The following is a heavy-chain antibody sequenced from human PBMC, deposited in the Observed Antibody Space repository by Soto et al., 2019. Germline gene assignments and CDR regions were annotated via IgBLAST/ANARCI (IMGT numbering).Heavy chain of an antibody. V-gene: IGHV1-18*04. CDR3: AREGYSYGYLDYYYGMDV. CDR2: ISAYNGNT. Sequence: ASVKVSCKASGYTFTSYGISWVRQAPGQGLEWMGWISAYNGNTNYAQKHQGRVTMTTDTSTSTAYMELRSLRSDDTAVYYCAREGYSYGYLDYYYGMDVWGQGTTVTVSS. D-gene: IGHD5-18*01. J-gene: IGHJ6*02. CDR1: GYTFTSYG.